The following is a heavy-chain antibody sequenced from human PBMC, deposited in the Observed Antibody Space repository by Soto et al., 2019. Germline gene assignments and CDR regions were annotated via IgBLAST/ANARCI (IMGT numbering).Heavy chain of an antibody. D-gene: IGHD2-21*02. CDR3: ARHALQYCGGDCYLLPYFDL. CDR2: IRSKANNYAT. V-gene: IGHV3-73*02. J-gene: IGHJ2*01. Sequence: EVQLVESGGGLVQPGGSLKLSCAASGFTFSGSAMHWVRQASGKGLEWVGRIRSKANNYATVYAASVKGRFTISRDESKNTAHLQMNSLRTEETAVYYCARHALQYCGGDCYLLPYFDLWGRGTLVTVSS. CDR1: GFTFSGSA.